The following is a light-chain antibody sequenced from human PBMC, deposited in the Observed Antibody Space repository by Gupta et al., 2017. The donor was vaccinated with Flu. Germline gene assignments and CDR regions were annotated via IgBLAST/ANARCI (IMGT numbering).Light chain of an antibody. Sequence: QAALTQPASVSGSPGQSITISGTGTSSDVGGYNYFSWYQQRPGKAPKLMIYDVSNRPSGVSNRFSCSKSGNTASLTISGLQAEDETDYYCSSYTDTSSFYVFGTGTKVTVL. CDR1: SSDVGGYNY. J-gene: IGLJ1*01. V-gene: IGLV2-14*01. CDR3: SSYTDTSSFYV. CDR2: DVS.